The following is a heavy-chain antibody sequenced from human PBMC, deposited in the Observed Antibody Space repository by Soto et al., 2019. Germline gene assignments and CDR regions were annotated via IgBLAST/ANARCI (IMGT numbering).Heavy chain of an antibody. CDR1: GVSIDNFF. CDR3: ARDRGGITVASKPLGEWFDP. D-gene: IGHD5-12*01. J-gene: IGHJ5*02. V-gene: IGHV4-59*01. Sequence: QVQLQESGPRLVRPSETLSLTCTVSGVSIDNFFWSWIRQSPGKGLEWIGYVSRGGTAAYMSEGDTANPNPFLGSRATISLSLPTTHFSLKLTSVTAADTAVYYCARDRGGITVASKPLGEWFDPWGQGTLVTVSS. CDR2: VSRGGTA.